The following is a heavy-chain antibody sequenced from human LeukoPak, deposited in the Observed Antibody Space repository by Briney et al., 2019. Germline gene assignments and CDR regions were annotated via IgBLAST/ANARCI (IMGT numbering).Heavy chain of an antibody. CDR1: GFTFSSYA. J-gene: IGHJ4*02. D-gene: IGHD3-10*01. CDR2: ISYDGSNK. CDR3: ARARGAFDY. Sequence: GGSLRLSCAASGFTFSSYAMHWVRQAPGKGLEWVAVISYDGSNKYYADSVKGRFTISRDNSKNTLYLQMNSLRAEDTAVYYCARARGAFDYWGQGTLVTVSS. V-gene: IGHV3-30*04.